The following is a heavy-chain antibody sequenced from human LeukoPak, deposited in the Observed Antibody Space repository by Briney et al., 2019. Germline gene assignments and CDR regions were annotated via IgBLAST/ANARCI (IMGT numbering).Heavy chain of an antibody. CDR1: GGSISSYY. CDR3: AREGRFLEWFEADYYYYYMDV. CDR2: TYTSGTT. V-gene: IGHV4-4*07. J-gene: IGHJ6*03. Sequence: PSETLSLTCTVSGGSISSYYWSWIRHPAGKDLEWIGRTYTSGTTNYNPSLKSRVTTSVDTSKNQFSLKLSSVTAADTAVYYCAREGRFLEWFEADYYYYYMDVWGKGTTVTVSS. D-gene: IGHD3-3*01.